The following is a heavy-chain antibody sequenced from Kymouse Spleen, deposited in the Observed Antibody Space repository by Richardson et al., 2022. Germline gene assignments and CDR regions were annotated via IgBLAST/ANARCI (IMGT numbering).Heavy chain of an antibody. Sequence: QVQLVESGGGVVQPGRSLRLSCAASGFTFSSYGMHWVRQAPGKGLEWVAVISYDGSNKYYADSVKGRFTISRDNSKNTLYLQMNSLRAEDTAVYYCAVPLRTFDYWGQGTLVTVSS. J-gene: IGHJ4*02. CDR2: ISYDGSNK. CDR1: GFTFSSYG. V-gene: IGHV3-30*18. CDR3: AVPLRTFDY. D-gene: IGHD5-12*01.